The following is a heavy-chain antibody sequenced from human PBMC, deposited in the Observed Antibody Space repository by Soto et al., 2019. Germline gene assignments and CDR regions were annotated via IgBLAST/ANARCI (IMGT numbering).Heavy chain of an antibody. CDR3: ASSGAYFYDFDY. Sequence: SQTLPLTCAISGDHVSRNRAAWNWIRQSPSRGLEWLGRTYYRPKWYNDYAVSVRSRITINPDTSKNQFSLQLNSVTPEDTAVYYCASSGAYFYDFDYWGPGTLVTVSS. CDR1: GDHVSRNRAA. CDR2: TYYRPKWYN. V-gene: IGHV6-1*01. D-gene: IGHD3-22*01. J-gene: IGHJ4*02.